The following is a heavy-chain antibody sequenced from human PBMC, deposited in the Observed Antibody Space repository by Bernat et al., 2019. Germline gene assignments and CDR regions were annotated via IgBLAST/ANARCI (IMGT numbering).Heavy chain of an antibody. V-gene: IGHV3-30*18. CDR2: ISYDGSNK. D-gene: IGHD3-22*01. J-gene: IGHJ4*02. CDR1: GFTFSSYG. Sequence: QVQLVESGGGVVQPGRSLRLSCAASGFTFSSYGMHWVRRAPGKGLEWVAVISYDGSNKYYADSVKGRFTISRDNSKNTLYLQMNSLRAEDTAVYYCAKGPKVVVITSLLDYLGQGTLVTVSS. CDR3: AKGPKVVVITSLLDY.